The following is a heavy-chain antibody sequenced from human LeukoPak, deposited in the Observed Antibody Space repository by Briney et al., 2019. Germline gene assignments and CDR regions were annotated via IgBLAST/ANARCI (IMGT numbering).Heavy chain of an antibody. Sequence: GSQRLSCAASGFTFSTSGMTWVRQAPGKGLDWVSIISGSGGTPYYTDSVKGRFTISRDNSKNTLYLQMNSLRAEDTAVYYCAKTRGISISGVVPLCDYWGQGTLVTVSS. CDR1: GFTFSTSG. J-gene: IGHJ4*02. CDR3: AKTRGISISGVVPLCDY. D-gene: IGHD3-3*01. V-gene: IGHV3-23*01. CDR2: ISGSGGTP.